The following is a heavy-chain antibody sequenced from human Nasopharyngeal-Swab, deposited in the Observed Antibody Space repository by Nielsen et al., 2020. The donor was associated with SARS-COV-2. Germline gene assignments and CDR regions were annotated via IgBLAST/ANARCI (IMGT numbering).Heavy chain of an antibody. CDR1: GFTFSSYA. CDR3: AKDRSSSGLDY. D-gene: IGHD6-19*01. CDR2: ISGSGGST. Sequence: GESLKISCAASGFTFSSYAMSWVRQAPGKGLEWVSAISGSGGSTYYADSVKGRFTISRDNSKNTRYLQMNSLRAEDTAVYYCAKDRSSSGLDYWGQGTLVTVSS. V-gene: IGHV3-23*01. J-gene: IGHJ4*02.